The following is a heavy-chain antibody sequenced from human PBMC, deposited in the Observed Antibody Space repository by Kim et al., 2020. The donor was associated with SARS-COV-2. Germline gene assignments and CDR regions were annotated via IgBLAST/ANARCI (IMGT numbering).Heavy chain of an antibody. CDR1: GGSISTSSYY. D-gene: IGHD3-22*01. J-gene: IGHJ4*02. CDR3: ARFPYDYYDSNGYVDY. Sequence: SETLSLTCSVSGGSISTSSYYWGWIRQPPGKGLEWIGSIYYSGNTYYNPSLKSRVTISVDTSKNQFSPKLSSVTAADTAVYYCARFPYDYYDSNGYVDYWGQGTLVTVSS. CDR2: IYYSGNT. V-gene: IGHV4-39*01.